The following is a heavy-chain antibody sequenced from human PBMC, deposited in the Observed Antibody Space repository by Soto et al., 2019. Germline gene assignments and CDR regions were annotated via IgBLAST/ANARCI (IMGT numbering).Heavy chain of an antibody. Sequence: GASVKVSCKASGYTFTSYDINWVRQATGQGLEWMGWMNPNSGNTGYAQKFQGRVTMTRNTSISTAYMELSSLRSEDTAVYYCARAKYVVRGVYYFEYWGQGTRVTVSS. D-gene: IGHD3-10*01. CDR2: MNPNSGNT. CDR1: GYTFTSYD. V-gene: IGHV1-8*02. J-gene: IGHJ4*02. CDR3: ARAKYVVRGVYYFEY.